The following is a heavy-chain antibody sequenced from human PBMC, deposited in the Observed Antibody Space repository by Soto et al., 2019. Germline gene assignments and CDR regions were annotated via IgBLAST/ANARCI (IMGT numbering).Heavy chain of an antibody. CDR3: ARDDALCDGGRCYGVALAV. J-gene: IGHJ6*04. Sequence: EVQLVESGGGLVQPGGSLRLSCAASGFTVSSHYMSWVRQAPGKGLEWVSLIQSGGPTYYAASVKCRLTISRDTSGNTVHLQMDSLTAEDTAVYYGARDDALCDGGRCYGVALAVWGKGTTVTVSS. CDR1: GFTVSSHY. D-gene: IGHD2-15*01. CDR2: IQSGGPT. V-gene: IGHV3-66*01.